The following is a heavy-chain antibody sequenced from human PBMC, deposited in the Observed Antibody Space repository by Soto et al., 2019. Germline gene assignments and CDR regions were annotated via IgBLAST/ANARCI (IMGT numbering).Heavy chain of an antibody. CDR1: GGSISISNW. CDR3: ARDEDSSGWYRFDY. Sequence: PSETLSLTCAVSGGSISISNWWSWFRQHPGKGLEWIGEIYHSGSTNYNPSLKSRVTISVDKSQNQFSMKLSTVAAADTAVYYCARDEDSSGWYRFDYWGQGTLVTVSS. V-gene: IGHV4-4*02. CDR2: IYHSGST. J-gene: IGHJ4*02. D-gene: IGHD6-19*01.